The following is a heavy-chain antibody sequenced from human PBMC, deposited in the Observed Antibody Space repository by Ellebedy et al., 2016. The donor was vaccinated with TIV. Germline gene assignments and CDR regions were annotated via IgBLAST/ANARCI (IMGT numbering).Heavy chain of an antibody. CDR3: AGDVYSHDLK. CDR2: ISRSGTSI. D-gene: IGHD5-18*01. CDR1: GFTFSIYA. V-gene: IGHV3-21*01. J-gene: IGHJ4*02. Sequence: PGGSLRLSCAASGFTFSIYAMSWVRQAPGKGLEWVSSISRSGTSIYYADSVKGRFTISRDNAKNSLYLQMNSLRAADTAVYYCAGDVYSHDLKWGQGTLVTVSS.